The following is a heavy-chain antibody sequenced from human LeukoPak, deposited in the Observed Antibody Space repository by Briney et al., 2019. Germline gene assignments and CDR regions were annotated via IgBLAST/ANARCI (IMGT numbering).Heavy chain of an antibody. Sequence: PGRSLRLSCVASGFTFSSYAMHWVRQAPGKGLEWVAVISYDGSNKYYADSVKGRFTISRDNSKNTLYLQMNSLRAEDTAVYYCARADSSGYYGGVDYWGQGTLVTVSS. CDR3: ARADSSGYYGGVDY. CDR1: GFTFSSYA. D-gene: IGHD3-22*01. V-gene: IGHV3-30*04. CDR2: ISYDGSNK. J-gene: IGHJ4*02.